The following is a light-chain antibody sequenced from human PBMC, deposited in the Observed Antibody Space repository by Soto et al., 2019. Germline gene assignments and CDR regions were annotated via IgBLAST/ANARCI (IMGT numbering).Light chain of an antibody. Sequence: DIQMTQSPSSLSASVGDRVTITCRASQRISSYLNWYQQQPGKAPKLLIYAASSLQSGVPSRFSGSGSGTHFTLTISSLQPEDFATYYCQQSYSTPWTFGQGTKVEIK. CDR2: AAS. CDR3: QQSYSTPWT. CDR1: QRISSY. V-gene: IGKV1-39*01. J-gene: IGKJ1*01.